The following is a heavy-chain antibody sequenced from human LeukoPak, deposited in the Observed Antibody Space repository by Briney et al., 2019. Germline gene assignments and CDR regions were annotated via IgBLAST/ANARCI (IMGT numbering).Heavy chain of an antibody. CDR3: GGWMVGAIDY. Sequence: PSETLSLTCTVSGGSISSSSYYWGWIRQPPGKGLEWIGSIYYSGSTYYNPSLKSRVTISVDTSKNQFSVKLSSVTAADTAVYYCGGWMVGAIDYWGQGTLVTVSS. CDR1: GGSISSSSYY. CDR2: IYYSGST. V-gene: IGHV4-39*01. D-gene: IGHD1-26*01. J-gene: IGHJ4*02.